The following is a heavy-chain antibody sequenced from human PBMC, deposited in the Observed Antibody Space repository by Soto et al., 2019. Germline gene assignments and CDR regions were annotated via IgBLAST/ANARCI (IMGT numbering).Heavy chain of an antibody. V-gene: IGHV1-69*12. D-gene: IGHD3-22*01. CDR1: GGTFSSYA. J-gene: IGHJ4*02. CDR3: ASHYDNRGYYYLALDY. CDR2: IIPIFGTA. Sequence: QVQLVQSGAEVKKPGSSVKVSCKASGGTFSSYAISWVRQAPGQGLEWMGGIIPIFGTADYAQKFQGRVTISADESTSTVYSDIDSLRSEDTAEYYCASHYDNRGYYYLALDYWGQGTLVPVSS.